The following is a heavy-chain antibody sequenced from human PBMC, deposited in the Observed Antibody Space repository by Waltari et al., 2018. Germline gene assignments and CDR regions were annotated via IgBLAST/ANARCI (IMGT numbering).Heavy chain of an antibody. CDR1: GGSISSYY. J-gene: IGHJ4*02. V-gene: IGHV4-4*07. CDR3: ARDQVGGYDPYFDY. CDR2: IYTSGST. Sequence: QVQLQESGPGLVKPSETLSLTCTVSGGSISSYYWSWIRQPAGKGLEWIGRIYTSGSTNYNPSLKSRVTMNTDTATSTAYMELRSLRSDDTAVYYCARDQVGGYDPYFDYWGQGTLVTVSS. D-gene: IGHD5-12*01.